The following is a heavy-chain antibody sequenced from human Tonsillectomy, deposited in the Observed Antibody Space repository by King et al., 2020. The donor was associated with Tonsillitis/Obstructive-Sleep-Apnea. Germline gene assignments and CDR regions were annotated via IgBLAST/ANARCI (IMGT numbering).Heavy chain of an antibody. D-gene: IGHD6-19*01. J-gene: IGHJ4*02. Sequence: VQLVESGGGLVKSGGSLRLSCAASGFTFSNAWMNWVRQAPGKGLEWVGRIKSKTDGGTTDYAAPVKGRFTFSRDDSKNTLYLQMNSLKTEDTAVYYCTTGAGYSSGKGYWGQGTLVTVSS. CDR1: GFTFSNAW. V-gene: IGHV3-15*07. CDR3: TTGAGYSSGKGY. CDR2: IKSKTDGGTT.